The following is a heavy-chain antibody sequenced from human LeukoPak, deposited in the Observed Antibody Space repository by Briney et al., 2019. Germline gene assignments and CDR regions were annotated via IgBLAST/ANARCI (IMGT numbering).Heavy chain of an antibody. CDR1: GYTFTSYG. J-gene: IGHJ4*02. D-gene: IGHD1-26*01. V-gene: IGHV1-69*04. CDR3: ARVGSYQEYYFDY. CDR2: IIPILGIA. Sequence: SVKVSCKASGYTFTSYGISWVRQAPGQGLEWMGRIIPILGIANYAQKFQGRVTITADKSTSTAYMELSSLRSEDTAVYYCARVGSYQEYYFDYWGQGTLVTVSS.